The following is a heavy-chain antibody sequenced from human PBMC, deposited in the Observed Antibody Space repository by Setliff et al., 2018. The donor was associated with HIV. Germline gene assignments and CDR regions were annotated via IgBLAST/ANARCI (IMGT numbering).Heavy chain of an antibody. D-gene: IGHD2-8*01. J-gene: IGHJ6*03. CDR3: ARDSTNGKTANLNYLDV. CDR2: IYYTGST. CDR1: GGSISSSGDY. V-gene: IGHV4-31*03. Sequence: SETPSLTCTVSGGSISSSGDYWSWVRQHPGKGLEWIGYIYYTGSTYSNPSLQSRVRISVDTSKNQFSLRLSSVTAADTAVYYCARDSTNGKTANLNYLDVWGKGTTVTVSS.